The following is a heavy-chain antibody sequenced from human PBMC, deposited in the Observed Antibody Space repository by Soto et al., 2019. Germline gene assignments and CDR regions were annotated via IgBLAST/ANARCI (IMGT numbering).Heavy chain of an antibody. V-gene: IGHV3-30*04. CDR3: VRRSTVSYYAVDV. Sequence: SLRVCCAGSGFSVGIYEMHLVRQAPGKGLEWVTFTSYDGSINYYADSVKGRFTMSRDNSKNLLYLQMNSLRTEDAAVYYCVRRSTVSYYAVDVWGQGTTVTVSS. CDR2: TSYDGSIN. CDR1: GFSVGIYE. D-gene: IGHD4-17*01. J-gene: IGHJ6*02.